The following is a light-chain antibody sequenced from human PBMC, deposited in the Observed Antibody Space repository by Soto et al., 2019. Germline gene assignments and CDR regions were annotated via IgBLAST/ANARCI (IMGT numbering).Light chain of an antibody. CDR1: QYINTR. CDR3: HQRQSWPRT. J-gene: IGKJ1*01. CDR2: LAS. V-gene: IGKV3-11*01. Sequence: EIVLTQSPATLSSFPGDRVTLSCRASQYINTRLAWYQHRLGQAPRLLIYLASNRAAGVPARFSGSGSGTDFTLTISDVEPEDFAVYYCHQRQSWPRTFGQGTK.